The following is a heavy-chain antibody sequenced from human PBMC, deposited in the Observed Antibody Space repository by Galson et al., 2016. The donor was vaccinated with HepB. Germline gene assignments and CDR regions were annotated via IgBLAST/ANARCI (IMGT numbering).Heavy chain of an antibody. CDR2: MYHSGSA. V-gene: IGHV4-4*02. CDR1: GGSVNTSNW. J-gene: IGHJ3*02. Sequence: SETLSLTCAVSGGSVNTSNWWSWLRQSPEKGLEWIAEMYHSGSAKYNGALESRVTISVDKSKNEVSLKLRSVTAADTAVYYCARHPYVWGRRNWVGFDIWGQGTMVTVSS. CDR3: ARHPYVWGRRNWVGFDI. D-gene: IGHD3-16*01.